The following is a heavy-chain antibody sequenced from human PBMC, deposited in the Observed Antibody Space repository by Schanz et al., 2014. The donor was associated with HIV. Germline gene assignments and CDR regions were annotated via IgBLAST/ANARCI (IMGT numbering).Heavy chain of an antibody. CDR2: IFGSGGTP. D-gene: IGHD4-4*01. CDR1: GGSISNTY. Sequence: QLQLQESGPALVKPSETLSLTCTVSGGSISNTYWSWFRQPAGKGLEWIGRIFGSGGTPNYNPSLRSRITISGDTTKTEVSLNLPSVTAADTAVYWCTRDEYRDVWGQGAKVTVSS. CDR3: TRDEYRDV. J-gene: IGHJ3*01. V-gene: IGHV4-4*07.